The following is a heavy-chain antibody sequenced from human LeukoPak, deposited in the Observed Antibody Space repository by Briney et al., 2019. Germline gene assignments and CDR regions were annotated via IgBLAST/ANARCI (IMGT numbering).Heavy chain of an antibody. CDR3: ARQSSSWSKVDY. V-gene: IGHV4-39*01. CDR1: GGSISSSSDY. Sequence: SETLSLTCTVSGGSISSSSDYCGWIRQPPGKGLEWIGSIYYSGSTYYNPSLKSRVTISVDTSKNQYSLKLSSVTAADTAVYYCARQSSSWSKVDYWGQGTLVTVSS. D-gene: IGHD6-13*01. CDR2: IYYSGST. J-gene: IGHJ4*02.